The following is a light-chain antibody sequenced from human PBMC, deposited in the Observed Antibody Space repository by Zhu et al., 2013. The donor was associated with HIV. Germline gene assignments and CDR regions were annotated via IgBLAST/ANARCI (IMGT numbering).Light chain of an antibody. CDR2: GAS. CDR1: QSVSSNY. V-gene: IGKV3-20*01. J-gene: IGKJ2*01. Sequence: EIVMTQSPASLSASPGERATLSCRASQSVSSNYLAWYQQKPGQTPRLLIYGASRRATGIPDRFSGSGSGTDFTLTISRLEPEDFAVYLCQQYGSSPQTFGRGPSWRSN. CDR3: QQYGSSPQT.